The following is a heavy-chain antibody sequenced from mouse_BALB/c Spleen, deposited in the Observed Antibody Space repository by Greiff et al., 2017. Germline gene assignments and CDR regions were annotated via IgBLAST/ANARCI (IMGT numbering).Heavy chain of an antibody. Sequence: EVMLVESGGGVVKPGGSLKLSCAASGFTFSDYYMYWVRQTPEKRLEWVATISDGGSYTYYPDSVKGRFTISRDNAENNLYLQMSSLKSEDTAMYYCARDYRYDVDAMDYWGQGTSVTVSS. J-gene: IGHJ4*01. CDR3: ARDYRYDVDAMDY. V-gene: IGHV5-4*02. CDR2: ISDGGSYT. D-gene: IGHD2-14*01. CDR1: GFTFSDYY.